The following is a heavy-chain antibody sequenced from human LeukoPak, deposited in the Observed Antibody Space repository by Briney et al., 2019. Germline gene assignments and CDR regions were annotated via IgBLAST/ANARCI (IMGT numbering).Heavy chain of an antibody. CDR1: GGSISSHY. CDR2: IYYSGST. V-gene: IGHV4-59*11. CDR3: ARGAGSRGGYYYYYMDV. J-gene: IGHJ6*03. D-gene: IGHD3-10*01. Sequence: SETLSLTCTVSGGSISSHYWSWIRQPPGKGLEWIGYIYYSGSTNYNPSPKSRVTISVDTSKNQFSLKLSSVTAADTAVYYCARGAGSRGGYYYYYMDVWGKGTTVTVSS.